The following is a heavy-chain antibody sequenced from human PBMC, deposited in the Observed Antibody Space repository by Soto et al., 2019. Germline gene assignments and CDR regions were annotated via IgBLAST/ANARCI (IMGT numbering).Heavy chain of an antibody. CDR2: ISSSSSYI. D-gene: IGHD2-2*01. CDR3: ARPHQHCSSTSCYAFDI. V-gene: IGHV3-21*01. Sequence: GGSLRLSCAASGFTFSSYSMNWVRKAPGKGLEWVSSISSSSSYIYYADSVKGRFTISRDNAKNSLYLQMNSLRAEDTAVYYCARPHQHCSSTSCYAFDIWGQGTMVTVSS. CDR1: GFTFSSYS. J-gene: IGHJ3*02.